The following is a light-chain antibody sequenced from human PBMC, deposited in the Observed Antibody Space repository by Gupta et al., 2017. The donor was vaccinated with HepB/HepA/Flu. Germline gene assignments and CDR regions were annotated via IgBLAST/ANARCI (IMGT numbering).Light chain of an antibody. CDR2: DAS. V-gene: IGKV3-11*01. Sequence: EIVFTQSPATLSLSPGERATLSCRASQSVSSYLAWYQQKAGQAPRLLIYDASNRATGFPARFSGSGSGTEFTLTISSLEPEDFAVYYCQHRSNCPFTFGRGTKVDIK. CDR3: QHRSNCPFT. CDR1: QSVSSY. J-gene: IGKJ4*01.